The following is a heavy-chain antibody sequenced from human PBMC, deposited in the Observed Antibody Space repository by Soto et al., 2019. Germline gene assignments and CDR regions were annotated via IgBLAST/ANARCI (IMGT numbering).Heavy chain of an antibody. CDR3: TRGPRPSSVGTGAY. CDR2: INYDGSST. Sequence: GGSLRLSCAASGFTFSTYWMHWVRQAPGKGLVWVSRINYDGSSTDYADSVKGRFTISRDNAKNTLYLQMNTLTAEDTAVYYCTRGPRPSSVGTGAYWGQGTLVTVSS. V-gene: IGHV3-74*01. CDR1: GFTFSTYW. J-gene: IGHJ4*02. D-gene: IGHD3-10*01.